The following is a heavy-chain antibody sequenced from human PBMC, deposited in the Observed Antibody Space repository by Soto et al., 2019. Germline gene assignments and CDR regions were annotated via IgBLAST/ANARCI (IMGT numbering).Heavy chain of an antibody. CDR3: ARGRAQREGLPTMIVVAPLDY. CDR1: GGSFSGYY. Sequence: SETLSLTCAVYGGSFSGYYWSWIRQPPGKGLEWIGEINHSGSTNYNPSLKSRVTISVDTSKNQFSLKLSSVTAADTAVYYCARGRAQREGLPTMIVVAPLDYWGQGTLVTVSS. D-gene: IGHD3-22*01. CDR2: INHSGST. V-gene: IGHV4-34*01. J-gene: IGHJ4*02.